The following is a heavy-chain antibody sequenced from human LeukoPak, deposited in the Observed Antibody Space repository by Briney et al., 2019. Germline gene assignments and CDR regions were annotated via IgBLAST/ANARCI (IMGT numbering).Heavy chain of an antibody. CDR1: GGTFSSYA. D-gene: IGHD5-12*01. Sequence: ASVKVSCKASGGTFSSYAISWVRQAPGQGLEWMGGIIPIFGTANYAQKFQGRATITTDESTSTAYMELSSLRSEDTAVYYCASRGYSGYDGGYYFDYWGQGTLVTVSS. V-gene: IGHV1-69*05. J-gene: IGHJ4*02. CDR3: ASRGYSGYDGGYYFDY. CDR2: IIPIFGTA.